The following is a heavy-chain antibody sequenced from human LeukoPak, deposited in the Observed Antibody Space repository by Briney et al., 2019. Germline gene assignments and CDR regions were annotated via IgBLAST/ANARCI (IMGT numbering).Heavy chain of an antibody. D-gene: IGHD5-18*01. J-gene: IGHJ4*02. CDR3: ARTNYSYLVDY. Sequence: PSETLSLTCTVSGGSISSYYWSWIRQPPGKGLEWIGYIYYSGSTSYNPSLKSRVTISVDTSKNQFSLKLSSVTAADTAVYYCARTNYSYLVDYWGQGTLVTVSS. V-gene: IGHV4-59*01. CDR2: IYYSGST. CDR1: GGSISSYY.